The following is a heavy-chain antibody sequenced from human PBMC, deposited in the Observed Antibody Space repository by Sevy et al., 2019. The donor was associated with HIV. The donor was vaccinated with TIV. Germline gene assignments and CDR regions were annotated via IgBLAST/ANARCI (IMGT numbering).Heavy chain of an antibody. CDR3: AREIYDSWSGPIDFFYGMDV. CDR1: GYTFTDYY. J-gene: IGHJ6*02. D-gene: IGHD3-3*01. CDR2: IDPKSGGT. V-gene: IGHV1-2*02. Sequence: ASVKVSCKASGYTFTDYYTHWVRQAPGQGLEWMGWIDPKSGGTKYAQTFKGRITMTRDTSISTAYLELSRLRSDDTAVYLCAREIYDSWSGPIDFFYGMDVWGQGTTVTVSS.